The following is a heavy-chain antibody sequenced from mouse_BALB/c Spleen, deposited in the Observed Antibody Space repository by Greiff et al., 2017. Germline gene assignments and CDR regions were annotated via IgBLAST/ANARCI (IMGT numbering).Heavy chain of an antibody. CDR2: IHYSGST. V-gene: IGHV3-1*02. CDR3: ARGSSYWYVDV. CDR1: GYSITSGYS. J-gene: IGHJ1*01. D-gene: IGHD1-1*01. Sequence: VQLKESGPDLVKPSQSLSLTCTVTGYSITSGYSWHWIRQFPGNQLEWMGYIHYSGSTNYNPSLKSRIAITRDTSKNQFFLQLSAVTTEDTATDYCARGSSYWYVDVWGAGTTVTVSS.